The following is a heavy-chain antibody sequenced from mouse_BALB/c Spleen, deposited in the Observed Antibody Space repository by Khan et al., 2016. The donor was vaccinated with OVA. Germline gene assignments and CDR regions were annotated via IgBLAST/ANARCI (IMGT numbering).Heavy chain of an antibody. D-gene: IGHD2-4*01. J-gene: IGHJ3*01. V-gene: IGHV2-2*02. CDR3: ARNYDYDEGLAY. CDR1: GFSLTTYG. Sequence: VELVESGPGLVQPSQSLSITCTASGFSLTTYGVHWVRQSPGKGLEWLGVIWSGGSTAYNAAFISRLSISKDSSKGQVFFNMNRLQVNDTAIYDCARNYDYDEGLAYWGQGTLVTVSA. CDR2: IWSGGST.